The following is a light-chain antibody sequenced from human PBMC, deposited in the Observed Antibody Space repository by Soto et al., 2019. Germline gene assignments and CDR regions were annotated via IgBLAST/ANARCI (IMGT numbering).Light chain of an antibody. CDR2: DAS. V-gene: IGKV3-11*01. Sequence: EIVLTQSPGTLSLSPGERATLSCRASQSVKTFLVWYQHRPGQAPRVLIYDASHRASGIPARFSGSGSGTDFTLTISSLEPEDAALYYCQQRSNWPPINFGQGTRLEIK. J-gene: IGKJ5*01. CDR1: QSVKTF. CDR3: QQRSNWPPIN.